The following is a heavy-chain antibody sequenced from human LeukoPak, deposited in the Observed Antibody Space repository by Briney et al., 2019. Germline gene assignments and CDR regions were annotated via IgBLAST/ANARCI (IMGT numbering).Heavy chain of an antibody. Sequence: PGGSLRLSCAASGFTFSSDSMNWVRQAPGTGLEWVSSISSSSSYIYYADSVKGRFTISRDNAKNSLYLQMNSLRAEDTAVYYCARDGGYSYGYPLDYWGQGTLVTVSS. CDR2: ISSSSSYI. CDR1: GFTFSSDS. V-gene: IGHV3-21*01. J-gene: IGHJ4*02. D-gene: IGHD5-18*01. CDR3: ARDGGYSYGYPLDY.